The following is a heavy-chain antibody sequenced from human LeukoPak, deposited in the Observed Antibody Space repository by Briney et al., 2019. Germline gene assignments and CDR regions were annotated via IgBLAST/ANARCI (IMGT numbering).Heavy chain of an antibody. CDR2: ISSSSSYI. D-gene: IGHD3-10*01. CDR3: ARSGSGSYYQVSDYYYYYMDV. CDR1: GFTFSSYS. J-gene: IGHJ6*03. Sequence: GGSLRLSCAASGFTFSSYSMNWVRQAPGKGLEWVSSISSSSSYIYYADSVKGRFTISRDNAKNSLYLQMNSLRAEDTAVYYCARSGSGSYYQVSDYYYYYMDVWGKGTTVTISS. V-gene: IGHV3-21*01.